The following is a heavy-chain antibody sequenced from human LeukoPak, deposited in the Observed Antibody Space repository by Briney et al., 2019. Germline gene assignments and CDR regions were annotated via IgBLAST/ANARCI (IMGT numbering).Heavy chain of an antibody. D-gene: IGHD6-19*01. CDR3: ARGYKYSSGWYYFDY. J-gene: IGHJ4*02. CDR2: IYSGGST. CDR1: GFTFSSYS. Sequence: GGSLRLSCAASGFTFSSYSMNWVRQAPGKGLEWVSVIYSGGSTYYADSVKGRFTISRDNSKNTLYLQMNSLRAEDTAVYYCARGYKYSSGWYYFDYWGQGTLVTVSS. V-gene: IGHV3-66*01.